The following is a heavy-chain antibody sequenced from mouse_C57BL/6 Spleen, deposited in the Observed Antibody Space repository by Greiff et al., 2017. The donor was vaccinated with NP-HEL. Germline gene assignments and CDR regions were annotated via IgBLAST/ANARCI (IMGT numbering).Heavy chain of an antibody. CDR1: GFNIKDDY. D-gene: IGHD1-1*01. Sequence: EVQLKQSGAELVRPGASVKLSCTASGFNIKDDYMHWVKQRPEQGLEWIGWIDPENGDTEYASKFQGKATITADTSSNTAYLQLSSLTSEDTAVYYCTTITTVVDAYWGQGTLVTVSA. J-gene: IGHJ3*01. CDR3: TTITTVVDAY. CDR2: IDPENGDT. V-gene: IGHV14-4*01.